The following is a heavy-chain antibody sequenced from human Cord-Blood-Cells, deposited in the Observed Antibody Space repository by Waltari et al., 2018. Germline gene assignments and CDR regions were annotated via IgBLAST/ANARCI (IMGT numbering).Heavy chain of an antibody. CDR3: ARAGDFWSGYYLDY. CDR2: IYYSGST. V-gene: IGHV4-59*01. J-gene: IGHJ4*02. D-gene: IGHD3-3*01. Sequence: QVQLQESGPGLVKPSETLSLTCTVSGGSIRSYSWSWIRQPPGKGLEWIGYIYYSGSTNYNPSLKSRVTISVDTSKNQFSLKLSSVTAADTAVYYCARAGDFWSGYYLDYWGQGTLVTVSS. CDR1: GGSIRSYS.